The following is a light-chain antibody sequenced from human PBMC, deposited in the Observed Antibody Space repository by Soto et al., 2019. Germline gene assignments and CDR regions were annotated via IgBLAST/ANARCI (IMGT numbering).Light chain of an antibody. CDR3: QQRKYWPPIT. CDR1: QNIGSN. CDR2: DAS. V-gene: IGKV3-11*01. J-gene: IGKJ5*01. Sequence: EVVMTQSPATLSASPGERVILSCRASQNIGSNLVWYQQKPGQAPRLLIHDASNRATGIPARFSGSGSGTDFTLTISSLEPEDFAVYYCQQRKYWPPITFGQGTRLEIK.